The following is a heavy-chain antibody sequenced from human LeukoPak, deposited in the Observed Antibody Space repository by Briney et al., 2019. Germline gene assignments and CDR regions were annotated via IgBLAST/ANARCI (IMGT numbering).Heavy chain of an antibody. CDR1: GLTVSSNY. D-gene: IGHD3-22*01. CDR2: IYSGGST. Sequence: PGGSLRLSCAASGLTVSSNYRSWVRQAPGKGLEWVSVIYSGGSTYYADSVKGRFTISRDNSKNTLYLQMNSLRAEDTAVYYCAREGAAYYYDSSGYYDYWGQGTLVTVSS. V-gene: IGHV3-53*01. J-gene: IGHJ4*02. CDR3: AREGAAYYYDSSGYYDY.